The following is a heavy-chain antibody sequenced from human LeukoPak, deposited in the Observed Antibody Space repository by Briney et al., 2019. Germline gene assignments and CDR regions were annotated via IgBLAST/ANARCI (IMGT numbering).Heavy chain of an antibody. J-gene: IGHJ6*02. CDR1: GGSFSGYY. CDR2: INHSGST. D-gene: IGHD3-10*01. CDR3: ARGNGRGGSGSYYYYYYGMDV. Sequence: PSETLSLTCAVYGGSFSGYYWSWIRQPPGKGLEWIGEINHSGSTNYNPSLKSRVTISVDTSKNQFSLKLSSVTAADTAVYYCARGNGRGGSGSYYYYYYGMDVWGQGTTVTVSS. V-gene: IGHV4-34*01.